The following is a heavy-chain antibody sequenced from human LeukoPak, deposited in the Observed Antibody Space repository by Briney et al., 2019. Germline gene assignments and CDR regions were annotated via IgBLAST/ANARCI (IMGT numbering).Heavy chain of an antibody. CDR3: ARDSSGRITMVRGVIDDAFDI. CDR2: INPSGGST. V-gene: IGHV1-46*01. D-gene: IGHD3-10*01. CDR1: GYTFTSYY. J-gene: IGHJ3*02. Sequence: ASVKVSRKASGYTFTSYYMHWVRQAPGQGLEWMGIINPSGGSTSYAQKFQGRVTMTRDTSTSTVYMELSSLRSEDTAVYYCARDSSGRITMVRGVIDDAFDIWGQGTMVTVSS.